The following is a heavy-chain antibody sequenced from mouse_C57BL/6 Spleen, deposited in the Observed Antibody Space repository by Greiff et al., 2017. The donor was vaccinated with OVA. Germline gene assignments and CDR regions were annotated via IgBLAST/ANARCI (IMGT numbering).Heavy chain of an antibody. CDR3: ARHATMVNWFAY. V-gene: IGHV5-6*01. Sequence: EVNLVESGGDLVKPGGSLKLSCAASGFTFSSYGMSWVRQTPDKRLEWVATISSGGSYTYYPDSVKGRFTISRDNAKNTLYLQMSSLKSEDTAMYYCARHATMVNWFAYWGQGTLVTVSA. CDR1: GFTFSSYG. CDR2: ISSGGSYT. J-gene: IGHJ3*01. D-gene: IGHD2-2*01.